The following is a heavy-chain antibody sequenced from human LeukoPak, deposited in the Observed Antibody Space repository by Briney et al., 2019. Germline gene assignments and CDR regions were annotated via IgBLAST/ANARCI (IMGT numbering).Heavy chain of an antibody. Sequence: SVKVSCKASGGTFSSYAISWVRQAPGQGLEWMGGIIPIFGTANYAQKFQGRVTITAGESTSTAYMELSSLRSEDTAVYYCARVDCSSTSCYDYYYYGMDVWGKGTTVTVSS. CDR3: ARVDCSSTSCYDYYYYGMDV. V-gene: IGHV1-69*01. J-gene: IGHJ6*04. D-gene: IGHD2-2*01. CDR2: IIPIFGTA. CDR1: GGTFSSYA.